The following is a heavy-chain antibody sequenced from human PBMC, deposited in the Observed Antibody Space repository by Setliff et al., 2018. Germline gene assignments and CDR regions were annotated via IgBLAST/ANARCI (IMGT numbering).Heavy chain of an antibody. J-gene: IGHJ5*02. CDR2: FDPEDGET. CDR1: GYTLTELS. CDR3: ATDKMAVAGTWFDP. D-gene: IGHD6-19*01. Sequence: ASVKVSCKVSGYTLTELSMHWVRQAPGKGLEWMGGFDPEDGETIYAQKFQGRVTVTEDTSTDTAYMELSSLRSEDTAVYYCATDKMAVAGTWFDPWGQGTLVTVSS. V-gene: IGHV1-24*01.